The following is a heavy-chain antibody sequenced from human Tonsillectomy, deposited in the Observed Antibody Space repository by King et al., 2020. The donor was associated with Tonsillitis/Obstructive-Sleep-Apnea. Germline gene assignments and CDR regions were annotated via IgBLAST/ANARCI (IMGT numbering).Heavy chain of an antibody. CDR2: ISDSGST. Sequence: VPLQESGPGLVKPSETLSLTCTVSGGSITSNYWSWIRPPPGKGLEWIGYISDSGSTNYNPSLKSRVTISADTSKNQFSLKVSSVTAADTALYYCARVREGEGSSPRGYYYYYYMDVWGKGTTVTVSS. J-gene: IGHJ6*03. V-gene: IGHV4-59*01. CDR1: GGSITSNY. CDR3: ARVREGEGSSPRGYYYYYYMDV. D-gene: IGHD6-6*01.